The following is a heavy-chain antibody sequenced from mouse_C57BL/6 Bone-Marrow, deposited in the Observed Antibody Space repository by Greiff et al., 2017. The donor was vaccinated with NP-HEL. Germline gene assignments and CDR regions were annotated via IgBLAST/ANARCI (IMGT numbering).Heavy chain of an antibody. V-gene: IGHV5-17*01. CDR3: ARPIYYDYVPFAY. J-gene: IGHJ3*01. D-gene: IGHD2-4*01. CDR2: ISSGSSTI. Sequence: EVQGVESGGGLVKPGGSLKLSCAASGFTFSDYGMHWVRQAPEQGLEWVAYISSGSSTIYYADTVKGRFTISRDNAKNTLFLQMTSLRSEDTAMYYCARPIYYDYVPFAYWGQGTLVTVSA. CDR1: GFTFSDYG.